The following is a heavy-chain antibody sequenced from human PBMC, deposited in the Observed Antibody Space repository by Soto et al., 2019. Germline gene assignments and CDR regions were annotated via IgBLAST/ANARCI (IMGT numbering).Heavy chain of an antibody. Sequence: GASVKVSCKASGYTFIIYGIIWVRQAPGQGLEWMGWISAYNGNTNYAQKFQGRVTITRDTSASTAYMELSSLRSEDTAVYYCARVDGDYPYYYYYYGMDVWGQGTTVTVSS. CDR1: GYTFIIYG. D-gene: IGHD4-17*01. CDR2: ISAYNGNT. J-gene: IGHJ6*02. CDR3: ARVDGDYPYYYYYYGMDV. V-gene: IGHV1-18*01.